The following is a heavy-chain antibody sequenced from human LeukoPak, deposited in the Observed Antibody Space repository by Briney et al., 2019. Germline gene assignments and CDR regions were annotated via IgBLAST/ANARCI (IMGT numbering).Heavy chain of an antibody. V-gene: IGHV3-7*03. CDR2: MKQDGSEE. D-gene: IGHD1-26*01. CDR1: GFTFSTYW. J-gene: IGHJ4*02. CDR3: ARDKIVGATVLDY. Sequence: GGSLRLSCAASGFTFSTYWMSWVRQAPGKGLEWVANMKQDGSEEYYVDSVKGRFTISRDNAKNSLYLQMNSLRAEDTAVYHCARDKIVGATVLDYWGRGSLVTVSS.